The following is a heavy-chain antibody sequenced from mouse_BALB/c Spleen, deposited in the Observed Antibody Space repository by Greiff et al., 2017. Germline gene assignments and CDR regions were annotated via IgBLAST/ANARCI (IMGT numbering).Heavy chain of an antibody. J-gene: IGHJ4*01. V-gene: IGHV2-5-1*01. CDR2: IWRGGST. CDR3: AKNGKNYFFMDY. CDR1: GFSLTSYG. Sequence: QVQLQQSGPSLVQPSQSLSITCTVSGFSLTSYGVHWVRQSPGKGLEWLGVIWRGGSTDYNAAFMSRLSITKDNSKSQVFFKMNSLQADDTAIYYCAKNGKNYFFMDYWGQGTSVTVSS. D-gene: IGHD4-1*01.